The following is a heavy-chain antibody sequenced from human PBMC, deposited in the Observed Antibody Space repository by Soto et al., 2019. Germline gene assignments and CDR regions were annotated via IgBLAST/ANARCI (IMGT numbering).Heavy chain of an antibody. CDR3: AKEAVASEQVPIPGDS. J-gene: IGHJ4*02. CDR2: ISGSGSMK. V-gene: IGHV3-23*01. Sequence: EVYLLESGGVLVQPGGSLRLSCTASGLPFRNYAMTWVRQAPGRGLEWVSGISGSGSMKYYADSVKGRFTISRDNSKNMLFLQMDSLRDEDTAMYHCAKEAVASEQVPIPGDSWGQGTLVTVSS. CDR1: GLPFRNYA. D-gene: IGHD2-15*01.